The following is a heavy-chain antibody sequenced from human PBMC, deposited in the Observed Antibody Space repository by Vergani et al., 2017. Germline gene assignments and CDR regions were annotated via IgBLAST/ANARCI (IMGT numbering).Heavy chain of an antibody. Sequence: QVQLVESGGGVVQPGRSLRLSCAASGFTFSSYGMHWVRQAPGKGLEWVAVIWYDGSNKYYADSVKGRFTISRDNSKNTLYLQMNSLRAEDTAVYYCAKGGFYYDSSGYYSLVAFDIWGQGTMVTVSS. J-gene: IGHJ3*02. D-gene: IGHD3-22*01. CDR3: AKGGFYYDSSGYYSLVAFDI. CDR2: IWYDGSNK. CDR1: GFTFSSYG. V-gene: IGHV3-33*06.